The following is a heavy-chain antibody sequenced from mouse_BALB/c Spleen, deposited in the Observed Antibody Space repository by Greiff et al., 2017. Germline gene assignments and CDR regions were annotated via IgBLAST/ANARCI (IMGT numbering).Heavy chain of an antibody. CDR1: GDSITSGY. D-gene: IGHD1-1*01. V-gene: IGHV3-8*02. Sequence: EVKLQESGPSLVKPSQTLSLTCSVTGDSITSGYWNWIRKFPGNKLEYMGYISYSGSTYYNPSLKSRISITRDTSKNQYYLQLNSVTTEDTATYYCARYRYYGSSFYFDYWGQGTTLTVSS. CDR2: ISYSGST. J-gene: IGHJ2*01. CDR3: ARYRYYGSSFYFDY.